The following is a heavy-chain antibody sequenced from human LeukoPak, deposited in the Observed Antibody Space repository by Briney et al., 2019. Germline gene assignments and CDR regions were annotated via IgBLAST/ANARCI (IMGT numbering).Heavy chain of an antibody. D-gene: IGHD2-15*01. Sequence: ASVKVSCKASGYTFTGYYMHWVRQAPGQGLEWMGIINPSGGSTSYAQKFQGRVTMTRDTSTSTVYMELSSLRSEDTAVYYCAGAQEKAAEFDYWGQGTLVTVSS. J-gene: IGHJ4*02. CDR1: GYTFTGYY. CDR3: AGAQEKAAEFDY. CDR2: INPSGGST. V-gene: IGHV1-46*01.